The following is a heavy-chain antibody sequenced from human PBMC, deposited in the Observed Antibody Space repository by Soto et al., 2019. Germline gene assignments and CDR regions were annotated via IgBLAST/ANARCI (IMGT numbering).Heavy chain of an antibody. J-gene: IGHJ6*02. CDR1: GYIFTTYW. CDR3: ARVPDSSLGTMDV. Sequence: RVESLKISCKGAGYIFTTYWICCFLQLPGQVLEWMGVMFPGDSDTRYSPSFQGQVTMSADPSTNTAYLEWSSLKAADSAMYYCARVPDSSLGTMDVWGQGTTVTVSS. V-gene: IGHV5-51*01. CDR2: MFPGDSDT. D-gene: IGHD6-19*01.